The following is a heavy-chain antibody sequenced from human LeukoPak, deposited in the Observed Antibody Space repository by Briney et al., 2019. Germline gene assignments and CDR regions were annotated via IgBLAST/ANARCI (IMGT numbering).Heavy chain of an antibody. CDR1: GYTFTSYY. CDR2: INPSGGST. CDR3: ATGIGREGTFRGQLDY. D-gene: IGHD3-16*01. V-gene: IGHV1-46*01. J-gene: IGHJ4*02. Sequence: GASVKVSCKASGYTFTSYYMHWVRQAPGQGLEWMGIINPSGGSTSYAQKFQGRVTMTRDTSTSTVYMELSSLRSEDTAVYYCATGIGREGTFRGQLDYWGQGTLVTVSS.